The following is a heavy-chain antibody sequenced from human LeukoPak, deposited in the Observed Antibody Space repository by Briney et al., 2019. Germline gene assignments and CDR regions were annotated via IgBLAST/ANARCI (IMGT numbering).Heavy chain of an antibody. CDR1: GYTFTGYG. J-gene: IGHJ2*01. CDR3: VVVVLGWYFDL. CDR2: ISAYNGNT. Sequence: ALVKVSCKASGYTFTGYGISWVRQAPGQGLEWMGWISAYNGNTNYAQKLQGRVTMTTDTSTSTAYMELRSLRSDDTAVYYCVVVVLGWYFDLWGRGTLVTVSS. V-gene: IGHV1-18*01. D-gene: IGHD2-15*01.